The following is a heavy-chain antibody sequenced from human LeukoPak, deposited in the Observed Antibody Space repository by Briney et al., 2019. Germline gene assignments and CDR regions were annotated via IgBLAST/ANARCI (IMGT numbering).Heavy chain of an antibody. CDR3: ARVPESVGINYFDS. CDR2: INHRGNT. D-gene: IGHD1-26*01. CDR1: GVTFSGNY. V-gene: IGHV4-34*01. J-gene: IGHJ4*02. Sequence: SETLCLTCAVYGVTFSGNYWSWVRQPPGKGLEWVGEINHRGNTNYNPSLKSRVTISDTSKNQFSLRLKSVTAADTAVYYCARVPESVGINYFDSWGQGTQVTVSS.